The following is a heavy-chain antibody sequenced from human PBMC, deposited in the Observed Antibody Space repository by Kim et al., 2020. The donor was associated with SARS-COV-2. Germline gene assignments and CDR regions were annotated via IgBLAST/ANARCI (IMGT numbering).Heavy chain of an antibody. CDR3: ATAGPRRPPYTYYFTT. CDR1: GYTLTELS. J-gene: IGHJ4*02. D-gene: IGHD2-8*02. V-gene: IGHV1-24*01. Sequence: ASVKVSCKVSGYTLTELSMHWVRQAPGKGLEWMGGFDPEDGETIYAQKFQGRVTMTEDTSTDTAYMELSSLRSEDTAVYYCATAGPRRPPYTYYFTTGAREPWSPSPQ. CDR2: FDPEDGET.